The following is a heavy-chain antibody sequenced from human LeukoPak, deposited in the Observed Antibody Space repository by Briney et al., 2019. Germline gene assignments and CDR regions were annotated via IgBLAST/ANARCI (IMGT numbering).Heavy chain of an antibody. J-gene: IGHJ4*02. D-gene: IGHD2-8*01. CDR3: ARDPISLGNGQIGDY. Sequence: PSETLSLTCTVSGGSISSSSYYWGWIRQPPGKGLEWIGSIYYSGSTYYNPSLKSRVTISVATSKNQFSLKLSSVTAADTAVYYCARDPISLGNGQIGDYWGQGTLVTVSS. CDR2: IYYSGST. V-gene: IGHV4-39*07. CDR1: GGSISSSSYY.